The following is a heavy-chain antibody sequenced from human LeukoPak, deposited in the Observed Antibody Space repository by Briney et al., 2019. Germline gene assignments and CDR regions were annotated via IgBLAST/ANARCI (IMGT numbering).Heavy chain of an antibody. J-gene: IGHJ5*02. D-gene: IGHD2-15*01. CDR3: ATCMVGEPWWFDP. CDR2: ISAYNGNT. Sequence: ASVKVSCKASGYTFTSYGISWVRQAPGQGLERMGWISAYNGNTNYAQKLQGRVTMTTDTSTSTAYMELRSLRSDDTAVYYCATCMVGEPWWFDPWGQGTLVTVSS. V-gene: IGHV1-18*01. CDR1: GYTFTSYG.